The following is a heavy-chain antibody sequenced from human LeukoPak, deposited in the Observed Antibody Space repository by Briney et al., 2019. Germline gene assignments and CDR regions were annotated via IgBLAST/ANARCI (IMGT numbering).Heavy chain of an antibody. D-gene: IGHD6-13*01. J-gene: IGHJ4*02. V-gene: IGHV3-23*01. CDR3: AKDESVIPAAVLDY. CDR1: GFTFSSYA. CDR2: ISGSGGST. Sequence: PGGSLRLSCVASGFTFSSYAMSWVRQAPGKGLEWVSGISGSGGSTYYPDSVKGRCTISRDNSKNTLYLQMNSLRAEDTAVYYCAKDESVIPAAVLDYWGQGTLVTVSS.